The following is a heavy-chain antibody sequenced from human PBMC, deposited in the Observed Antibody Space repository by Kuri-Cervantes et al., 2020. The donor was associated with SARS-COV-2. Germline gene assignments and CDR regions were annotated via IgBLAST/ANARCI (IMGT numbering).Heavy chain of an antibody. Sequence: ASVKVSCKASGYTFTGYYMHWVRQAPGQGLEWMGWINPNSGGTNYAQKFQGWVTMTRDTSISTVYMELSRLRSDDTAVYYCARSTPLRRLAVISQGGAFDIWGQGTMVTVSS. V-gene: IGHV1-2*04. CDR3: ARSTPLRRLAVISQGGAFDI. CDR1: GYTFTGYY. CDR2: INPNSGGT. J-gene: IGHJ3*02. D-gene: IGHD3-22*01.